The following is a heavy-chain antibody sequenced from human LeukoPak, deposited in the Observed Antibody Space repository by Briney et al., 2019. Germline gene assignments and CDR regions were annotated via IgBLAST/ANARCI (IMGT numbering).Heavy chain of an antibody. CDR1: GFTFRNYC. Sequence: GGSLRLSCAASGFTFRNYCINWVRQAPGKGRESVWYISSSSSTIYYADSGKGRFTISRDNAKNSQYLQTNSLRAEDTAVYYWARMDWDIVVVPAAFFDDWGQGTLVTVSS. J-gene: IGHJ4*02. D-gene: IGHD2-2*01. CDR2: ISSSSSTI. V-gene: IGHV3-48*01. CDR3: ARMDWDIVVVPAAFFDD.